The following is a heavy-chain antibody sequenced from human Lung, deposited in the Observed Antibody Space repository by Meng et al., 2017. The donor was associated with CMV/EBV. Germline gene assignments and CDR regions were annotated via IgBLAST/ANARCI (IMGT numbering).Heavy chain of an antibody. V-gene: IGHV5-51*01. CDR2: VYPGDSGT. CDR3: ARQGHGVPLDF. CDR1: GYMFSVYW. Sequence: EXXKISCKGSGYMFSVYWIAWVRQMPGKDLEWVGIVYPGDSGTRYSPSLQGQVTISVDKSISTAYLQWSSLRASDTAIYYCARQGHGVPLDFWGQGTLVTVSS. J-gene: IGHJ4*02. D-gene: IGHD2-8*01.